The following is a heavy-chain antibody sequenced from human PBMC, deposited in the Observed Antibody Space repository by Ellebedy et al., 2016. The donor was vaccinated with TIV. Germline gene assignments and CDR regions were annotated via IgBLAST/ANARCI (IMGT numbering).Heavy chain of an antibody. CDR3: AVSRWAAAGLYYFDF. J-gene: IGHJ4*02. CDR2: ISDDGTSE. Sequence: PGGSLRLSCAASGFTFSYYALHWVRQAPGKGLAWVAVISDDGTSEHYGYSVKGRFTISRDNSKNTLYMKMNSLRVEDTAVYYCAVSRWAAAGLYYFDFWGQGTLVTVSS. V-gene: IGHV3-30-3*01. D-gene: IGHD6-13*01. CDR1: GFTFSYYA.